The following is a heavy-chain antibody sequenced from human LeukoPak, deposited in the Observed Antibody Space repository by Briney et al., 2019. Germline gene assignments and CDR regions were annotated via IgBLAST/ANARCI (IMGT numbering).Heavy chain of an antibody. Sequence: PGGSLRLSCAASGFTFTSYWMHWVRQAPGKGLVWVSRINSDGSSTSYADSVKGRFTISRDNAKNTLYLQMNSLRAEDTAVDYFARGGYGWGRNDAFDIWGQGTMVTVSS. CDR2: INSDGSST. V-gene: IGHV3-74*01. CDR1: GFTFTSYW. J-gene: IGHJ3*02. D-gene: IGHD3-10*01. CDR3: ARGGYGWGRNDAFDI.